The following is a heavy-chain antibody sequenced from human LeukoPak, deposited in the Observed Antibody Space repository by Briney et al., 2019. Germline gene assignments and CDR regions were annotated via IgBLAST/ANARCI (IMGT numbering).Heavy chain of an antibody. D-gene: IGHD5-18*01. CDR1: GGSIISSSFY. J-gene: IGHJ4*02. CDR3: ARSSGNSDGPRIEN. Sequence: SETLSLTCTVSGGSIISSSFYWGWIRQPPGKGLEWFGSIYYSGRTYYNTSLKSRVTISVDTSKNQFSRKLDSVTAADTAVYYCARSSGNSDGPRIENWGQGTQVTVSS. V-gene: IGHV4-39*01. CDR2: IYYSGRT.